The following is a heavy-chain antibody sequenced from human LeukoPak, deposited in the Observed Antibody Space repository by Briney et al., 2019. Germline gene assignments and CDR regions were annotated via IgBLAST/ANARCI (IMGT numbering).Heavy chain of an antibody. CDR1: GGSISSYY. CDR3: VGTWVGAQYYFDY. J-gene: IGHJ4*02. D-gene: IGHD1-26*01. CDR2: IYYSGST. Sequence: SETLSLTCTVPGGSISSYYWSWIRQPPGKGLEWIGYIYYSGSTNYNPSLKSRVTISVDTSKNQFSLKLSSVTAADTAVYYCVGTWVGAQYYFDYWGQGTLVTVSS. V-gene: IGHV4-59*01.